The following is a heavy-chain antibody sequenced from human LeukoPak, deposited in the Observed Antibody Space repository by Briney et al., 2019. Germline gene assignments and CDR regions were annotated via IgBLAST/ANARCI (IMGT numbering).Heavy chain of an antibody. CDR3: ARASRRGKSIAALHGGFDP. V-gene: IGHV4-59*01. CDR2: IYYSGST. J-gene: IGHJ5*02. D-gene: IGHD6-6*01. CDR1: GGSISSYY. Sequence: PSETLSLTCTVSGGSISSYYWSWIRQPPGKGLEWIGYIYYSGSTNYNPSLKSRVTISVDTSKNQFSLKLSSVTAADTAVYYCARASRRGKSIAALHGGFDPWGQGTLVTVS.